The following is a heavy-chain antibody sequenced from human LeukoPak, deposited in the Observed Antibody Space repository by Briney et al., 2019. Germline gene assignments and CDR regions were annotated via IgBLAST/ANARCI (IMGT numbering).Heavy chain of an antibody. D-gene: IGHD3-16*01. Sequence: ASVTVSFKVSGYTLTELSMHWVRQAPGKGLEWMGGFDPEDGETIYAQKFQGRVTMTEDTSTDTAYMELSSLRSEDTAVYYCATWGWGRSPRWFDPWGQGTLVTVSS. CDR3: ATWGWGRSPRWFDP. V-gene: IGHV1-24*01. CDR2: FDPEDGET. J-gene: IGHJ5*02. CDR1: GYTLTELS.